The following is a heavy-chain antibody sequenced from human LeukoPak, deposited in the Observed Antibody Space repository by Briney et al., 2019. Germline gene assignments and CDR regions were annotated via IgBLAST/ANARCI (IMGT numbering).Heavy chain of an antibody. V-gene: IGHV4-59*02. CDR3: ARDCTGGSCYPPSDGFDI. Sequence: PPETLSLTCTVSGGSVSSYYWSWVRQTPGQGLEWIGYVYYGGTTSYSPSLKSRVTMSIDRSKNEFSLTLFSVTAADTANYYCARDCTGGSCYPPSDGFDIWGQGTKVTVSS. CDR1: GGSVSSYY. CDR2: VYYGGTT. D-gene: IGHD2-15*01. J-gene: IGHJ3*02.